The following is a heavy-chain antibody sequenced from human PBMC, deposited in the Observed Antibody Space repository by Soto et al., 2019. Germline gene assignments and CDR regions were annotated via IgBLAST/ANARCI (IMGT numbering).Heavy chain of an antibody. CDR3: AKDRMDHNSVWDPFDI. D-gene: IGHD1-20*01. J-gene: IGHJ3*02. CDR2: IGARDT. Sequence: EVQLLESGGGLVQPGGSLRLSCAASGFTFSNFAMSWVRQAPGKGLEWVSGIGARDTYYTDSVKGRFTISRDNSKNMVFLQLNSLRAEDTAFYYCAKDRMDHNSVWDPFDIWGQGTMVTVSS. V-gene: IGHV3-23*01. CDR1: GFTFSNFA.